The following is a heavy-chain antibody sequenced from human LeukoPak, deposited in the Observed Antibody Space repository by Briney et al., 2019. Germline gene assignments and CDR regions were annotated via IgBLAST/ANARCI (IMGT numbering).Heavy chain of an antibody. J-gene: IGHJ4*02. V-gene: IGHV3-21*03. CDR2: ISSRSSYI. D-gene: IGHD3-10*01. Sequence: PGGSLRLSCAASGFTFSSYSMNWVRQAPGEGLEWVSSISSRSSYIYYADSVKGRFTISRDNAKNSLYLQMNSLRAEDTAVYYCARERFGEKYFDYWGQGTLVTVSS. CDR3: ARERFGEKYFDY. CDR1: GFTFSSYS.